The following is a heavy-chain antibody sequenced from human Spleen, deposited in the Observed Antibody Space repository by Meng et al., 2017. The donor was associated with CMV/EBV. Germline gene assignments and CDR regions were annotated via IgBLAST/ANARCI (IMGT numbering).Heavy chain of an antibody. CDR1: SGSISSRSYY. CDR2: IYYSGST. D-gene: IGHD2-15*01. Sequence: SETLSLTCTVSSGSISSRSYYWGWIRQPPGKGLEWIGSIYYSGSTYYNPSLKSRVTISVDTSKNQFSLKLSSVTAADTAVYYCAVVVVSATRSGVNWFGPWGRGTLVTVSS. J-gene: IGHJ5*02. CDR3: AVVVVSATRSGVNWFGP. V-gene: IGHV4-39*07.